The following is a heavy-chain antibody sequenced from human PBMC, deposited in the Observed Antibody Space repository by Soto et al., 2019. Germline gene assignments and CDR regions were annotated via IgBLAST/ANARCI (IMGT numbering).Heavy chain of an antibody. CDR2: INEDGRSA. CDR1: GISLSAYW. J-gene: IGHJ4*02. V-gene: IGHV3-74*01. CDR3: ARGWVERLPRQPPSDY. D-gene: IGHD3-3*01. Sequence: GGSLRLSCAASGISLSAYWMHWVRQVPGKGLEWIARINEDGRSASYMDSVKGRFTISRDNARDTLYLQMNSLRLEDTAVYYCARGWVERLPRQPPSDYWGQGTLVTVSS.